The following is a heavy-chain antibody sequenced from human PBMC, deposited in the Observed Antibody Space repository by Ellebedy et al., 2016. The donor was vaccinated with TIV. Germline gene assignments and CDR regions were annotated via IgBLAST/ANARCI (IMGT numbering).Heavy chain of an antibody. V-gene: IGHV4-39*07. CDR2: IYYSGST. Sequence: GSLRLSXTVSGGSISSSSYYWGWIRQPPGKGLEWIGSIYYSGSTYYNPSLKSRVTISVDTSKNQFSLKLSSVTAADTAVYYCASGSYPNRDWGQGTLVTVSS. CDR3: ASGSYPNRD. J-gene: IGHJ4*02. D-gene: IGHD1-26*01. CDR1: GGSISSSSYY.